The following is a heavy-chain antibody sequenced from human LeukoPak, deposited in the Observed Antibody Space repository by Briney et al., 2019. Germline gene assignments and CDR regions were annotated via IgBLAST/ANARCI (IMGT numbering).Heavy chain of an antibody. CDR2: IYYSGST. CDR1: GGSISSGDYY. J-gene: IGHJ4*02. D-gene: IGHD1-26*01. V-gene: IGHV4-30-4*01. Sequence: SETLSLTCTVSGGSISSGDYYWSWIRQPPGKGLEWIGYIYYSGSTYYNPSLKSRVTISVDTSKNQFSLKLSSVPAADTAVYSCARVNRGSFPSPPDYWGQGPLVTVSS. CDR3: ARVNRGSFPSPPDY.